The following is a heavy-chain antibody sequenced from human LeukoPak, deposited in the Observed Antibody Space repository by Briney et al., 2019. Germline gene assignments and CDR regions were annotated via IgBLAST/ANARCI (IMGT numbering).Heavy chain of an antibody. Sequence: GALRLSCAASGFSVSSNYMSWVRPAPGKGLEWGSLIYSGGSTCYADSVKGRFTFSRDNSKNTLYLQMNSLRAEGTAVYYCAAVQVGANYYFDYWGQGTLVTVSS. D-gene: IGHD1-26*01. CDR2: IYSGGST. V-gene: IGHV3-53*01. J-gene: IGHJ4*02. CDR3: AAVQVGANYYFDY. CDR1: GFSVSSNY.